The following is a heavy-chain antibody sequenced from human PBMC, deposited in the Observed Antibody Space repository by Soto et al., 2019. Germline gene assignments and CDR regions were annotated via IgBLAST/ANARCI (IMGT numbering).Heavy chain of an antibody. Sequence: SETLSLTCSVSGDSVSSDRYFWTWIRQPPGKGLEWIAYISYTGDTNYNTSLKSRVTISVDTSRNQFSLTLTSVTAADTAVYFCARIVVGPTVDLWGQGSLFTVS. CDR2: ISYTGDT. V-gene: IGHV4-61*01. D-gene: IGHD2-15*01. CDR3: ARIVVGPTVDL. J-gene: IGHJ5*02. CDR1: GDSVSSDRYF.